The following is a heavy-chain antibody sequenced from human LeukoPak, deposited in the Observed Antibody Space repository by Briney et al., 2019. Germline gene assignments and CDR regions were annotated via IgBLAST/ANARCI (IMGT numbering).Heavy chain of an antibody. CDR1: GFTFSSYW. Sequence: GGSLRLSCAASGFTFSSYWMHWVRQAPGKGLVWVSRINSDGSSTSYADSVKGRFTISRDNAKNTLYLQMNSLRAEDTAVYYCAKPGYDFWSGQYYFDYWGQGTLVTVSS. V-gene: IGHV3-74*01. J-gene: IGHJ4*02. CDR3: AKPGYDFWSGQYYFDY. CDR2: INSDGSST. D-gene: IGHD3-3*01.